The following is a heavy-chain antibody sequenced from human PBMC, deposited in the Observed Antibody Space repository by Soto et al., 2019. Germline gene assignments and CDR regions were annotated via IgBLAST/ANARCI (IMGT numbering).Heavy chain of an antibody. CDR3: ARGGYRTNGVCYWGYYYYMDV. J-gene: IGHJ6*03. Sequence: GGSLRLSCAASGFPFSSYWMHWVRQAPGKGLVWVSRINSDGSSTSYADSVKGRFTISRDNAKNTLYLQMNSLRAEDTAVYYCARGGYRTNGVCYWGYYYYMDVWGKGTTVTVSS. V-gene: IGHV3-74*01. CDR1: GFPFSSYW. D-gene: IGHD2-8*01. CDR2: INSDGSST.